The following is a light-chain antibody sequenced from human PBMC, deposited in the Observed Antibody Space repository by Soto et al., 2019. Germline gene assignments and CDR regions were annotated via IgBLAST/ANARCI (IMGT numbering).Light chain of an antibody. J-gene: IGKJ2*01. CDR2: GAS. CDR1: QSLSNNY. Sequence: EIVLTQSPGTLSLSPGERATLSCRASQSLSNNYLAWYQQKPGQAPRLLIYGASGRAMGIPDRFSGSGSGTDFTLTISRLEPEDFAIYYCQQYGGQQYGGSPPYTFGQGTKLEIK. V-gene: IGKV3-20*01. CDR3: QQYGGQQYGGSPPYT.